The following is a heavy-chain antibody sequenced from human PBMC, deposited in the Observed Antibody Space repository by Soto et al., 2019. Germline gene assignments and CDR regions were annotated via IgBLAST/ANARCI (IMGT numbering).Heavy chain of an antibody. J-gene: IGHJ4*02. Sequence: YRPPLVNPTDTLALTCTFSRFSPSTSGVGVGWIRQPPGKALEWLALIYWNDDKRYSPSLKSRLTITKDTSKNQVVLTMTNMDPADTAKYDSQPLRRKARRAVFDAWGKGTRVT. V-gene: IGHV2-5*01. CDR3: QPLRRKARRAVFDA. D-gene: IGHD2-21*02. CDR2: IYWNDDK. CDR1: RFSPSTSGVG.